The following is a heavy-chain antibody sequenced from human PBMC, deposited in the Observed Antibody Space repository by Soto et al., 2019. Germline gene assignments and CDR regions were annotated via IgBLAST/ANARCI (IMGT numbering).Heavy chain of an antibody. D-gene: IGHD2-8*01. CDR3: ARASCINRVGYYYFEY. CDR2: INHSGST. V-gene: IGHV4-34*01. CDR1: VGSFSGYY. J-gene: IGHJ4*02. Sequence: PTETLSLTCAVYVGSFSGYYWSWIRQPPGKGLEWIGEINHSGSTNYNPSLKSRVTISVDTSKNQFSLKLSSVTAADTAVYYCARASCINRVGYYYFEYWGQGTLVTVP.